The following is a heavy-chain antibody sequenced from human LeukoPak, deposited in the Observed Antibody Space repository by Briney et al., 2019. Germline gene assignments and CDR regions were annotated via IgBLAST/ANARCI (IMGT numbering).Heavy chain of an antibody. Sequence: GRSLRLSCAASGFTFSSYALHWVRQAPGKGLEWVAVISYDGSNKYYADSVKGRFTISRDNSKNTLYLQMNSLRDEDTALYYCARGSWVSPFDYWGQGTLVTVSS. J-gene: IGHJ4*02. D-gene: IGHD3-10*01. V-gene: IGHV3-30-3*01. CDR1: GFTFSSYA. CDR3: ARGSWVSPFDY. CDR2: ISYDGSNK.